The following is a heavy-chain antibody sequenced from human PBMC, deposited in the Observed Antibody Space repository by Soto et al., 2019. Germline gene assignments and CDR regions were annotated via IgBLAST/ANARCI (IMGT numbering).Heavy chain of an antibody. CDR1: GFTFSSYW. D-gene: IGHD2-15*01. CDR3: AIAKPAYLGYCSGGSCYTPAFDI. V-gene: IGHV3-7*01. J-gene: IGHJ3*02. CDR2: IKQDGSEK. Sequence: GGSLRLSCAASGFTFSSYWMSWVRQAPGKGLEWVANIKQDGSEKYYVDSVKGRFTISRDNAKNSLYLQMNSLRAEDTAVYYCAIAKPAYLGYCSGGSCYTPAFDIWGQGTMVTVSS.